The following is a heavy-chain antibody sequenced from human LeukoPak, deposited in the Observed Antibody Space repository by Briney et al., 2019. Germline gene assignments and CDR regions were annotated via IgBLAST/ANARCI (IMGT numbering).Heavy chain of an antibody. CDR3: ARDSSGWSVDY. V-gene: IGHV1-46*01. CDR2: INPSGGNT. CDR1: GYTFTSYY. D-gene: IGHD6-19*01. J-gene: IGHJ4*02. Sequence: ASVKVSCKASGYTFTSYYMHWVRQAPGQGLEWMGIINPSGGNTSYAQKFQGRVTMTRDTSTSTDYMELSSLISEDTALYYCARDSSGWSVDYWGQGTLVTVSS.